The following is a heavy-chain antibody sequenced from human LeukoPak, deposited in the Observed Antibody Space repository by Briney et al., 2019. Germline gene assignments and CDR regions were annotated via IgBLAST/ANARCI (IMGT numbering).Heavy chain of an antibody. CDR2: IYYSGST. CDR1: GGSFSGYY. V-gene: IGHV4-34*03. CDR3: KAAAGTEEYYFDY. D-gene: IGHD6-13*01. Sequence: SETLSLTCAVYGGSFSGYYWSWIRQPPGKGLEWIGSIYYSGSTYYNTSLKSRVTISVDTSKNQFSLKLSSVTAADTAVYYCKAAAGTEEYYFDYWGQGTLVTVST. J-gene: IGHJ4*02.